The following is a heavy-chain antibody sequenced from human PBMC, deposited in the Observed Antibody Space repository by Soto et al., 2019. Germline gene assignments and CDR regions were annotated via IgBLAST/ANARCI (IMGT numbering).Heavy chain of an antibody. J-gene: IGHJ6*02. CDR3: ARLAVTDPYYYYGMDV. Sequence: PGESLKISCKGSGFSFTTYWIAWVRQMPGKGLEWMGIIYPGDSKTTYSPSFQGQVTISADKSISTAYLQWSSLKASDTAMYYCARLAVTDPYYYYGMDVWGQGTTVTVSS. D-gene: IGHD4-17*01. CDR2: IYPGDSKT. CDR1: GFSFTTYW. V-gene: IGHV5-51*01.